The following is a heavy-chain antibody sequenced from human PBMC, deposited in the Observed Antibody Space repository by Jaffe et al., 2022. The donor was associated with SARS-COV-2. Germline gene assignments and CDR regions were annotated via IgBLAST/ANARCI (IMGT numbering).Heavy chain of an antibody. D-gene: IGHD3-22*01. V-gene: IGHV1-3*01. CDR1: GFTFRSYT. CDR3: ARSFYDNDAFDI. CDR2: INAGNGNT. J-gene: IGHJ3*02. Sequence: QVQLVQSGAEVKKPGASVKVSCKASGFTFRSYTFQWVRQAPGQRLEWMGWINAGNGNTKYSQKFQGRVTITRDTSASTAYMELSSLRSEDTGVFYCARSFYDNDAFDIWGQGTMVTVSS.